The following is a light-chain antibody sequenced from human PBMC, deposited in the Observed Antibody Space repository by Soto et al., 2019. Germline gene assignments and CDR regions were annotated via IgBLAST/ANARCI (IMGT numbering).Light chain of an antibody. CDR2: KAS. J-gene: IGKJ1*01. CDR1: QSISSW. CDR3: QQYHDYSRT. V-gene: IGKV1-5*03. Sequence: DIQMTQSPSTLSASVGDRVTITCRASQSISSWLAWYQQKPGKAPSLLLYKASTLQGGVPARFSGSGSGTEFTLTISSLQPDDFATYYCQQYHDYSRTFGQGTKVEI.